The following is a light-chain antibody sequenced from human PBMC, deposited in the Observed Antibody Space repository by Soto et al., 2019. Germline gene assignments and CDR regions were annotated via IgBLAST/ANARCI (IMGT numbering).Light chain of an antibody. CDR1: QGIDTS. CDR2: APS. J-gene: IGKJ5*01. CDR3: QQRHGYPIT. V-gene: IGKV1-9*01. Sequence: ILLTQSPSSLSASVGDRVTITCRASQGIDTSLAWYQQKPGKAPKLLIYAPSNFQSGVPSRFSGSGSGTHCTLTISSLQPEDFATYSCQQRHGYPITFGQGTRLEI.